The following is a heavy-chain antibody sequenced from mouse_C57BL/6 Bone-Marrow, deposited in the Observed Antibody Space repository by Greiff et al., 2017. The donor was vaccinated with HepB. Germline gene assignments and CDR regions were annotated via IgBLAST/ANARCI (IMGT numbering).Heavy chain of an antibody. D-gene: IGHD2-1*01. CDR1: GFSFNTYA. CDR2: IRSKSNNYAT. CDR3: VRQGYGKYFDY. V-gene: IGHV10-1*01. J-gene: IGHJ2*01. Sequence: EAGGGLVQPKGSLTLSCAASGFSFNTYAMNWVRQAPGKGLEWVARIRSKSNNYATYYADSVKDRFTISRDDSESMLYLQMNNLKTEDTAMYYCVRQGYGKYFDYWGQGTTLTVSS.